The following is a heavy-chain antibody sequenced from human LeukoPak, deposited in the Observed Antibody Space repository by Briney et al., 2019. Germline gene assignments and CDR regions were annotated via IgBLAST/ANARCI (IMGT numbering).Heavy chain of an antibody. CDR1: GFTLSSYS. D-gene: IGHD1-26*01. CDR3: AKATEWELPSDAFDI. Sequence: GGSLRLSCAASGFTLSSYSMNWVRQAPGKGLEWVSSISSSSSYIYYADSVKGRFTISRDNAKNSLYLQMNSLRAEDTALYYCAKATEWELPSDAFDIWGQGTMVTVSS. J-gene: IGHJ3*02. CDR2: ISSSSSYI. V-gene: IGHV3-21*04.